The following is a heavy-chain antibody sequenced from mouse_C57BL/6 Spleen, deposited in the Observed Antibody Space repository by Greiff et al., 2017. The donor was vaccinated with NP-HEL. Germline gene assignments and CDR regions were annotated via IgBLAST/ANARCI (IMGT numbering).Heavy chain of an antibody. CDR3: GRFPFITTVVARDY. J-gene: IGHJ2*01. D-gene: IGHD1-1*01. CDR2: INPNNGGT. CDR1: GYTFTDYY. V-gene: IGHV1-26*01. Sequence: VQLQQSGPELVKPGASVKISCKASGYTFTDYYMNWVKQSHGKSLEWIGDINPNNGGTSYNQKFKGKATLTVDKSSSTAYMELRSLTSEDSAVYYCGRFPFITTVVARDYWGQGTTLTVSS.